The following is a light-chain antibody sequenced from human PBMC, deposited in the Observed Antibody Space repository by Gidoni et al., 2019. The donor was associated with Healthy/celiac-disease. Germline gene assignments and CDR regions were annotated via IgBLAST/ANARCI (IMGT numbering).Light chain of an antibody. J-gene: IGLJ1*01. V-gene: IGLV1-40*01. CDR1: SSNIGAGYD. CDR3: QSYDSSLSWGYV. Sequence: QSVLTQPPSVSGAPGQRVTISCTGSSSNIGAGYDVHWYQQLPGTAPKLLIYGNSNRPSGVPDRFSGSKSGTSASLAITGLQAEDEADYYCQSYDSSLSWGYVFGTGTKVTVL. CDR2: GNS.